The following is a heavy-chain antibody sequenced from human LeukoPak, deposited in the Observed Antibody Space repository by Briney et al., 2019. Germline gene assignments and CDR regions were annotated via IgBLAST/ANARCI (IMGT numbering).Heavy chain of an antibody. CDR1: GFTFSSYA. Sequence: GGSLRLSCAASGFTFSSYAMSWVRQAPGKGLEWVSAISGSGGSTYYADSVKGRFTISRDNSKNTLYLQMNSLRAEDTAVYYCAKDPGGSGYYPYYFDYWGQGTLVTVSS. J-gene: IGHJ4*02. CDR2: ISGSGGST. CDR3: AKDPGGSGYYPYYFDY. V-gene: IGHV3-23*01. D-gene: IGHD3-22*01.